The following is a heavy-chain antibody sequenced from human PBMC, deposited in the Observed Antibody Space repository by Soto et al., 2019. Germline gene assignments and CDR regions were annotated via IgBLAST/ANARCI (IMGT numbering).Heavy chain of an antibody. Sequence: QVQLVQSGAEVKKPGSSVKVSCKASGGTFSSYAISWVQQAPGQGLEWMGGIIPIFGTANYAQKFQGRVTITADESTSTAYMELSSLRSEDTAVYYCAGKGPAAMLDYYYYGMDVWGQGTTVTVSS. CDR2: IIPIFGTA. CDR1: GGTFSSYA. V-gene: IGHV1-69*12. CDR3: AGKGPAAMLDYYYYGMDV. J-gene: IGHJ6*02. D-gene: IGHD2-2*01.